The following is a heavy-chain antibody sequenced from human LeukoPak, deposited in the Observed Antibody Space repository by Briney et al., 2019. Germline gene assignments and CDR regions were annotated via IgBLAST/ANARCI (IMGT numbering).Heavy chain of an antibody. CDR1: GYTFTGYY. Sequence: ASVKVSCKASGYTFTGYYMHWVRQAPGQGLEWMGWINPNSGGTNYAQKFQGRVTMTRDTSISTAYMELSRLRSDDTAVYYCARDDLYCSGGSCYSINWFDPWGQGTLVTVSS. J-gene: IGHJ5*02. D-gene: IGHD2-15*01. V-gene: IGHV1-2*02. CDR3: ARDDLYCSGGSCYSINWFDP. CDR2: INPNSGGT.